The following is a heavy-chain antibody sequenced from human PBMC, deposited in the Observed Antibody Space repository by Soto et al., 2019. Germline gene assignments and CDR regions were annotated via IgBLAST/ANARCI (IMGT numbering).Heavy chain of an antibody. Sequence: GGSPRVWWGAAGGTFGGFGVHWVRQAPGKGLEWVAVIWYDGSNKYYADSVKGRFTISRDNSKNTLYLQMNSLRAEDTAVYYSARVLRYFDWFHLDYRGQGTLVTVSS. CDR1: GGTFGGFG. CDR2: IWYDGSNK. J-gene: IGHJ4*01. CDR3: ARVLRYFDWFHLDY. D-gene: IGHD3-9*01. V-gene: IGHV3-33*01.